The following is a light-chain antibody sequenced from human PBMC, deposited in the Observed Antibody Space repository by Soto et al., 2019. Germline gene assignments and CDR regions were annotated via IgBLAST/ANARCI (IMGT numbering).Light chain of an antibody. CDR2: DAS. J-gene: IGKJ1*01. CDR1: QSIGTY. Sequence: EIVLTQSPATLSLSPGDRATLSCRASQSIGTYLAWYQQKPGQAPRLLIYDASNRATGIPARFSGSGSGTDFTLTLSSLEPEDFAVYFCQHRSNSPPTWTFGQGTKVEIK. V-gene: IGKV3-11*01. CDR3: QHRSNSPPTWT.